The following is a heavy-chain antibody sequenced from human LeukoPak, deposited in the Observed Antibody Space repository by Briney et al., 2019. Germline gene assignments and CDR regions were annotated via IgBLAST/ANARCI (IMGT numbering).Heavy chain of an antibody. V-gene: IGHV3-9*01. CDR3: ARGHYYDSSGYPGAFDI. D-gene: IGHD3-22*01. CDR2: ISWNSGSI. Sequence: GGSLRLSCAASGFTFDDYAMHWVRQAPGKGLEWVSGISWNSGSIGYADSVKGRFTISRDNAKTSLYLEMNSLRTEDTALYYCARGHYYDSSGYPGAFDIWGQGTMVTVSS. CDR1: GFTFDDYA. J-gene: IGHJ3*02.